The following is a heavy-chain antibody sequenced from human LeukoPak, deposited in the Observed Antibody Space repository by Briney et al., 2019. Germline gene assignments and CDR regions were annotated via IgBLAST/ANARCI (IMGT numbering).Heavy chain of an antibody. CDR1: GFTYSSYG. V-gene: IGHV3-30*18. Sequence: GRSLRLSCAASGFTYSSYGMHWVRQAPGKGLEWVAVISYDGSNEYYADFVKGRFTISRDNSKNTLYLQMNSLRTEDTAIYYCAKEDVVVITIRYFQHWGQGTLVTVSS. J-gene: IGHJ1*01. CDR2: ISYDGSNE. CDR3: AKEDVVVITIRYFQH. D-gene: IGHD3-22*01.